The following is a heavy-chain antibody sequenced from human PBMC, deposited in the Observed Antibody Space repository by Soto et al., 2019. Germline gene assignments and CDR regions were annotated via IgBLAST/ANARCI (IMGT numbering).Heavy chain of an antibody. Sequence: GGSLRLSCAASGFTFSSYSMNWFRQAPGKGLEWVSSISSSSSYIYYADSVKGRFTISRDNAKNSLYLQMNSLRAEDTAVYYCARAAGIDSSGYYNYWGQGTLVTVSS. CDR1: GFTFSSYS. V-gene: IGHV3-21*01. CDR3: ARAAGIDSSGYYNY. CDR2: ISSSSSYI. D-gene: IGHD3-22*01. J-gene: IGHJ4*02.